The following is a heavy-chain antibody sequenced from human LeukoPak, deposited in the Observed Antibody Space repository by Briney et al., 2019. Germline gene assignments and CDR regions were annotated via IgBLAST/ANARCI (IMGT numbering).Heavy chain of an antibody. J-gene: IGHJ3*02. CDR3: ARPITSSWYTFDI. CDR1: GGSFSGYY. D-gene: IGHD6-13*01. V-gene: IGHV4-34*01. Sequence: SETLSLTCAVYGGSFSGYYWSWIRQPPGKGLEWIGEINHSGSTNYNPSLKSRVTISVDTPKNQFSLKLSSVTAADTAVYYCARPITSSWYTFDIWGQGTMVTVSS. CDR2: INHSGST.